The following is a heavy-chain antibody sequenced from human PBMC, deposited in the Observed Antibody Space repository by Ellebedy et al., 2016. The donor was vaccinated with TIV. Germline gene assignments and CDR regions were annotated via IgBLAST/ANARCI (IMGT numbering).Heavy chain of an antibody. D-gene: IGHD6-19*01. J-gene: IGHJ4*02. CDR1: GYSFTSYW. CDR2: IDPSDSYS. CDR3: ARLGSGWFRYFDF. Sequence: GESLKISXKGSGYSFTSYWINWVRQMPGKGLEWMAKIDPSDSYSKYSPSFQGHVTISADKSISTAYLHWSSLKASDTAMYYCARLGSGWFRYFDFWGQGTLVDVSS. V-gene: IGHV5-10-1*01.